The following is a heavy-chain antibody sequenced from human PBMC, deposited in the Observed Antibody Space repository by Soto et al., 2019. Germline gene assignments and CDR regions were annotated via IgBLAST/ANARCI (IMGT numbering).Heavy chain of an antibody. D-gene: IGHD6-13*01. CDR2: ISSNSAYI. CDR1: GFTFRSFT. V-gene: IGHV3-21*01. Sequence: SLRLSCAASGFTFRSFTMNWVRQAPGKGLEWVSTISSNSAYIYYTDALRGRFTISRDNAKNSLHLQMNSLRAEDTAVYYCTRDASRDSSARGWLDPWGPGPLATVYS. CDR3: TRDASRDSSARGWLDP. J-gene: IGHJ5*02.